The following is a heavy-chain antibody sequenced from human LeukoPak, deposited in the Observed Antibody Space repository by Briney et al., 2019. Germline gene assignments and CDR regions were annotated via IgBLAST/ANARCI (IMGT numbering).Heavy chain of an antibody. Sequence: SETLSLTCAVYGGSLSGYYWSWIRQPPGKGLEWIGEINHSGSTNYNPSLKSRVTISVDTSKNQFSLKLSSVTAADTAVYYCARGGLRFLEWLLPFDYWGQGTLVTVSS. CDR3: ARGGLRFLEWLLPFDY. D-gene: IGHD3-3*01. V-gene: IGHV4-34*01. J-gene: IGHJ4*02. CDR1: GGSLSGYY. CDR2: INHSGST.